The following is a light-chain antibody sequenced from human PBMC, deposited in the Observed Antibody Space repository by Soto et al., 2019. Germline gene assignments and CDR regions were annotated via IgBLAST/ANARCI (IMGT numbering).Light chain of an antibody. V-gene: IGKV3-11*01. Sequence: EIVLTQSPATLSLSPGERATLSCRASQSVSSYLAWYQQKPGQAPRLLIYDASNRATGIPARFSSSGSGTDFTLTISSLEPKDFAVYYCQQRSNWPLTFGGGTKVEIK. CDR1: QSVSSY. CDR2: DAS. CDR3: QQRSNWPLT. J-gene: IGKJ4*01.